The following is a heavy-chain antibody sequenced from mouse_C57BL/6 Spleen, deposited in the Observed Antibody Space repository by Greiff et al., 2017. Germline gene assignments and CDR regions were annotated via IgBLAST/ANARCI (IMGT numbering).Heavy chain of an antibody. CDR3: ARRGYYGSSYDY. Sequence: EVQLVESGPELVKPGASVKMSCKASGYTFTDYNMHWVKQSHGKSLEWIGYINPNNGGTSYNQKFKGKATLTVNKSSSTAYMELRSLTSEDSAVYYCARRGYYGSSYDYWGQGTTLTVSS. CDR1: GYTFTDYN. V-gene: IGHV1-22*01. D-gene: IGHD1-1*01. J-gene: IGHJ2*01. CDR2: INPNNGGT.